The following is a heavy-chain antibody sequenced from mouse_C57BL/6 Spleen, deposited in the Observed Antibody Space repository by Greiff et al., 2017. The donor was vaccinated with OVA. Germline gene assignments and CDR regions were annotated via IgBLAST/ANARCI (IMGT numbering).Heavy chain of an antibody. D-gene: IGHD4-1*01. V-gene: IGHV3-6*01. CDR1: GYSITSGYY. Sequence: EVQRVESGPGLVKPSQSLSLTCSVTGYSITSGYYWNWIRQFPGNKLEWMGYISYDGSNNYNPSLKNRISITRDTSKNQFFLKLNSVTTEDTATYYCARGWDVDDYFDYWGQGTTLTVSS. J-gene: IGHJ2*01. CDR2: ISYDGSN. CDR3: ARGWDVDDYFDY.